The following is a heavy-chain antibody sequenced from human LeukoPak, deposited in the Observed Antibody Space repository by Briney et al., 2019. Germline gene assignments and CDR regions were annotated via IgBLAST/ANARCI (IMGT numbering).Heavy chain of an antibody. Sequence: ASVKVSCKASGYTFISYGISWVRQAPGQGLEWMGWISGYNGDTNYAQKFQDRVTMTTDTSTTTAYMELRSLRSDDTAVYYCVRDRGGSGWYGDHWGQATLVTVSS. D-gene: IGHD6-19*01. V-gene: IGHV1-18*01. CDR1: GYTFISYG. CDR3: VRDRGGSGWYGDH. CDR2: ISGYNGDT. J-gene: IGHJ4*02.